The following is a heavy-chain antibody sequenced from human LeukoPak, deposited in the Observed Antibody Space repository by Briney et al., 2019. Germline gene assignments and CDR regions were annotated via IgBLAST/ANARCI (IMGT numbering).Heavy chain of an antibody. V-gene: IGHV3-21*01. CDR3: ARGLLPEYYFDY. Sequence: TGGSLRLSCAASGFTFSSYSMNWVRQAPGKGLEWVSSISSSSSYIYYADSVKGRFTISRDNAKNSLYLQMNSLRAEDTAVYYCARGLLPEYYFDYWGQGTLVTVSS. CDR1: GFTFSSYS. D-gene: IGHD2-15*01. J-gene: IGHJ4*02. CDR2: ISSSSSYI.